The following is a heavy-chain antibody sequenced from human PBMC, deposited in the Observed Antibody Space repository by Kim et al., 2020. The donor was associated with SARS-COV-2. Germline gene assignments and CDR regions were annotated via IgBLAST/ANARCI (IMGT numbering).Heavy chain of an antibody. V-gene: IGHV4-59*13. J-gene: IGHJ4*02. CDR2: IYYSGST. Sequence: SETLSLTCTVSGGSITSYYWSWIRQPPGKGLEWIGYIYYSGSTNYNPSLKSRVTISVDTSKNQFSLKLSSVTAADTAVYYCARGQYFFYYWGQGTLVTVS. CDR3: ARGQYFFYY. CDR1: GGSITSYY.